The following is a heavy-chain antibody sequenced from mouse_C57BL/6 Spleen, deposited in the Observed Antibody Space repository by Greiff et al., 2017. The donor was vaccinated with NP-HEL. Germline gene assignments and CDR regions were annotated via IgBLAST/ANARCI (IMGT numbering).Heavy chain of an antibody. V-gene: IGHV10-1*01. CDR1: GFSFNTYA. J-gene: IGHJ4*01. CDR2: IRSKSNNYAT. CDR3: VRGDGGMDY. Sequence: EPGGGLVQPKGSLKLSCAASGFSFNTYAMNWVRQAPGKGLEWVARIRSKSNNYATYYADSVKDRFTISRDDSESMLYLQMNNLKTEDTAMYYCVRGDGGMDYWGQGTSVTVSS. D-gene: IGHD3-3*01.